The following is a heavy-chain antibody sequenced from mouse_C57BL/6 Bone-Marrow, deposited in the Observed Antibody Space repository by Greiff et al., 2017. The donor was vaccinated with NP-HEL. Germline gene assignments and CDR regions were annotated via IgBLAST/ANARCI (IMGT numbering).Heavy chain of an antibody. Sequence: QVQLQQPGAELVKPGASVKMSCKASGYTFTSYWITWVKQRPGQGLEWIGDIYPGSGSTNYNEKFKSKATLTVDTPSSTAYMQLSSLTSEDSAVYYGAREDLLWLRRNYFDYWGQGTTLTVSA. CDR2: IYPGSGST. CDR3: AREDLLWLRRNYFDY. CDR1: GYTFTSYW. V-gene: IGHV1-55*01. J-gene: IGHJ2*01. D-gene: IGHD2-2*01.